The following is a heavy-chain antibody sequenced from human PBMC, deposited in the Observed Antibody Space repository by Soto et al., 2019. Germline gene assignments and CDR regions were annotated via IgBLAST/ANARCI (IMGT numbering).Heavy chain of an antibody. CDR2: VGGGGDNT. D-gene: IGHD3-10*01. V-gene: IGHV3-23*01. CDR3: AKRDSGSGRSPPLINS. Sequence: EVQLLESGGGLVQPGGSLRLSCAASGFTFSSYSMNWVRQAPGKGLEWVASVGGGGDNTFYADSVKGRFTISRDDSQNTLYLQMTSPRAEDTAVYFCAKRDSGSGRSPPLINSWGQGTLVTVS. CDR1: GFTFSSYS. J-gene: IGHJ4*02.